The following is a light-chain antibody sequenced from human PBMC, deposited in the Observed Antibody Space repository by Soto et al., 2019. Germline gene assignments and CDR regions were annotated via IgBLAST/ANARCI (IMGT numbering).Light chain of an antibody. J-gene: IGKJ5*01. Sequence: EIVMTQSPATLSVSPVERATLSCRASQSVSSNLAWYQQKPGQAPRLLIYGASTRATGTPARFSGSGSGTDFTLTISSLQPEDFAVYYCQQDYNLPFTFGQGTRLEI. CDR2: GAS. CDR3: QQDYNLPFT. V-gene: IGKV3D-15*01. CDR1: QSVSSN.